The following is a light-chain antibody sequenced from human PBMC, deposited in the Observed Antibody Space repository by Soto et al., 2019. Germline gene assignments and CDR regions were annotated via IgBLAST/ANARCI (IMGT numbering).Light chain of an antibody. CDR3: SSYTSGSTLPWV. V-gene: IGLV2-14*01. CDR2: GVY. J-gene: IGLJ1*01. Sequence: QSALTQPPSASGSPGQSVTISCTGTSSDVGAFNYVSWYQQYPGEAPKLIIFGVYDRPSGISDRFSGSKSGNTASLTIFGLQVEDEAVYYCSSYTSGSTLPWVFGTGTKVTVL. CDR1: SSDVGAFNY.